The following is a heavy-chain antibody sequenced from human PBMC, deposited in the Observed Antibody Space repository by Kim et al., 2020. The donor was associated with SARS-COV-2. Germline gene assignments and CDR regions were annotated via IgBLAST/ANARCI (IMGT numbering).Heavy chain of an antibody. V-gene: IGHV4-61*01. D-gene: IGHD1-26*01. CDR2: IYYSGST. CDR3: ARRVGARDWYFDL. CDR1: GGSVSSGSYY. Sequence: SETLSLTCTVSGGSVSSGSYYWSWIRQPPGKGLEWIGYIYYSGSTNYNPSLKSRVTISVDTSKNQFSLKLSSVTAADTAVYYCARRVGARDWYFDLWGRGTLVTVSS. J-gene: IGHJ2*01.